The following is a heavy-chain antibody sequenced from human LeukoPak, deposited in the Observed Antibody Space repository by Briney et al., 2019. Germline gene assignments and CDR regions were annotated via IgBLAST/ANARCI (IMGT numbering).Heavy chain of an antibody. J-gene: IGHJ4*02. CDR3: ARDLSRDGYNY. V-gene: IGHV3-21*01. Sequence: GGSLRLSCAASGFTFGSYSMNWVRQAPGKGLEWVSSISSSSSYIYYADSVKGRFTISRDNAKNSLYLQMNSLRAEDTAVYYCARDLSRDGYNYWGQGTLVTVSS. D-gene: IGHD5-24*01. CDR1: GFTFGSYS. CDR2: ISSSSSYI.